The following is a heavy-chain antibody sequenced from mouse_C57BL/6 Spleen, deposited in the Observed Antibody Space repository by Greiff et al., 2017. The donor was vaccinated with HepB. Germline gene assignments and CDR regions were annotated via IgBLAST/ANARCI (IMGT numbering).Heavy chain of an antibody. V-gene: IGHV1-7*01. CDR2: INPSSGYT. CDR3: ARSSDYAAFAY. CDR1: GYTFTSYW. Sequence: VQLQQSGAELAKPGASVKLSCKASGYTFTSYWMHWVKQRPGQGLDCFGYINPSSGYTNYTQKFKDKATLTADKSSSTAYMQLSSLTYEDSAVYYCARSSDYAAFAYWGQGTLVTVAA. J-gene: IGHJ3*01. D-gene: IGHD2-4*01.